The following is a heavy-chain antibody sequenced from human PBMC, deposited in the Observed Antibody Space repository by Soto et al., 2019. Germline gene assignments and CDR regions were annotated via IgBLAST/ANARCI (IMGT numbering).Heavy chain of an antibody. CDR1: GYTFTSYD. CDR2: MNPNSGNT. Sequence: GASVKVSCKASGYTFTSYDINWVRQATGQGLEWMGWMNPNSGNTGYAQKFQGRVTMTRNTSISTAYMELSSLRSEDTAVYYRARSGWGSWYGVGYYYGMDVWGQGTTVTVSS. J-gene: IGHJ6*02. CDR3: ARSGWGSWYGVGYYYGMDV. D-gene: IGHD6-13*01. V-gene: IGHV1-8*01.